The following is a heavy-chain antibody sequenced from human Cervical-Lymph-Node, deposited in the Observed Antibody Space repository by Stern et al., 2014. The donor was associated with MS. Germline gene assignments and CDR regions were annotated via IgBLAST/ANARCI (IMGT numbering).Heavy chain of an antibody. J-gene: IGHJ4*02. CDR3: ARGGVYYYDSSGYDY. Sequence: QVQLQESGPGLVKPSETLSLTCTGSGGSISSYYWTWIRQPPGKGLEWIGYIYYSGSTNYNPSLKSRVTISVDTSKNQFSLKLSSVTAADTAVYYCARGGVYYYDSSGYDYWGQGTLVTVSS. CDR1: GGSISSYY. D-gene: IGHD3-22*01. CDR2: IYYSGST. V-gene: IGHV4-59*01.